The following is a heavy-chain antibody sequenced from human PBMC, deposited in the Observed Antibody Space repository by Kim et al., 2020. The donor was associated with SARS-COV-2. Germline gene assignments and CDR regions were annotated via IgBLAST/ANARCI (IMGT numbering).Heavy chain of an antibody. CDR2: ISSSSSTI. V-gene: IGHV3-48*02. Sequence: GGSLRLSCAASGFTFSSYSMNWVRQAPGKGLEWVSYISSSSSTIYYADSVKGRFTISRDNAKNSLYLQMNSLRDEDTAVYYCARGSRYDSSGYYYVYYFDYWGQGTLVTVSS. CDR3: ARGSRYDSSGYYYVYYFDY. CDR1: GFTFSSYS. D-gene: IGHD3-22*01. J-gene: IGHJ4*02.